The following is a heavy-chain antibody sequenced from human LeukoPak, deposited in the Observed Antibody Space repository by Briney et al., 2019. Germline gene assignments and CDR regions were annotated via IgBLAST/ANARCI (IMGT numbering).Heavy chain of an antibody. CDR2: ISGSGGST. D-gene: IGHD3-10*01. CDR1: GFTFSSYA. Sequence: GGSLRLSCGASGFTFSSYAMSWVRQAPGKGLEWVSTISGSGGSTYYADSVKGRFTISRDNSKNTLYLQMNSLRVEDTAVYYCAKVRFGVTARYYFDYWGQGTLVTVSS. V-gene: IGHV3-23*01. CDR3: AKVRFGVTARYYFDY. J-gene: IGHJ4*02.